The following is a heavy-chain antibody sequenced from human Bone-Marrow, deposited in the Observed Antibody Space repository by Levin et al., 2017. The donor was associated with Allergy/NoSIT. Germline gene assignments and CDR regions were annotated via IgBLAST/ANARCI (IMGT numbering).Heavy chain of an antibody. CDR2: ISSSGSTI. CDR3: ARDPVPAAIRIRAYYYYGMDV. CDR1: GFTFSSYE. V-gene: IGHV3-48*03. Sequence: PGGSLRLSCAASGFTFSSYEMNWVRQAPGKGLEWVSYISSSGSTIYYADSVKGRFTISRDNAKNSLYLQMNSLRAEDTAVYYCARDPVPAAIRIRAYYYYGMDVWGQGTTVTVSS. J-gene: IGHJ6*02. D-gene: IGHD2-2*02.